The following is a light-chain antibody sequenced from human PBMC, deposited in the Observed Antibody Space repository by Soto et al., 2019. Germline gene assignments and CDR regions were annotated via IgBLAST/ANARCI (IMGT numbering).Light chain of an antibody. V-gene: IGKV1-5*01. J-gene: IGKJ1*01. CDR1: QSISSW. CDR3: QQYNSYSRT. CDR2: DAS. Sequence: DIQMTPSPSTLSVSVGDRVTITCRASQSISSWSAWYQQKPGKAPKLLIYDASSLESGVPSRFSGSGSGTEFTLTISSLQPDDFATYYCQQYNSYSRTFGQGTKVDIK.